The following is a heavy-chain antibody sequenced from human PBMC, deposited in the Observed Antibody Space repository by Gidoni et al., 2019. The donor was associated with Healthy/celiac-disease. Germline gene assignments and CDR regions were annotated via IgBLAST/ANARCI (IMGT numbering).Heavy chain of an antibody. D-gene: IGHD6-19*01. J-gene: IGHJ4*02. V-gene: IGHV3-11*06. CDR3: ASGSSGWYKGSFDY. CDR1: GFPFSDYY. Sequence: QVQLVESGGGLVKPGGSLRLSCAASGFPFSDYYMSWIRQAPGKGLEWVSYISSSSSYTNYADSVKGRFTISRDNAKNSLYLQMNSLRAEDTAVYYCASGSSGWYKGSFDYWGQGTLVTVSS. CDR2: ISSSSSYT.